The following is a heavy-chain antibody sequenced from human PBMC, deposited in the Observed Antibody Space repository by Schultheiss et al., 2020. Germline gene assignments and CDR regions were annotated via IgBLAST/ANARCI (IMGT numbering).Heavy chain of an antibody. V-gene: IGHV3-23*01. CDR1: GFTFSSYA. CDR2: ISGSGGTT. J-gene: IGHJ4*02. CDR3: ARDQGY. Sequence: GESLKISCAASGFTFSSYAMSWVRQAPGKGLEWVSTISGSGGTTYNTDSVKGRFTISRDNSKNTLYLQMNSLRAEDTAVYYCARDQGYWGQGTLVTVSS.